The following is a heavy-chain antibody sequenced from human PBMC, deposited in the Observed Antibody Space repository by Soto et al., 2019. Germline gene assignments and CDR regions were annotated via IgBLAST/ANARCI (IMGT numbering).Heavy chain of an antibody. Sequence: QVQLQQWGAGLLKPSETLSLTCAVYGGSFSGYYWSWIRQPPGKGLEWIGEINHSGSTNYNPSLKSRVTIAVDTSKNQFSLKLSSVTAADTAVYYCASGLVWRYDILTGPDAFDIWGQGTMVTVSS. D-gene: IGHD3-9*01. CDR1: GGSFSGYY. J-gene: IGHJ3*02. CDR3: ASGLVWRYDILTGPDAFDI. V-gene: IGHV4-34*01. CDR2: INHSGST.